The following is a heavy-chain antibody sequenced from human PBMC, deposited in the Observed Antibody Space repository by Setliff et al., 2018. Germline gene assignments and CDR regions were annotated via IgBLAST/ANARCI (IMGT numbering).Heavy chain of an antibody. V-gene: IGHV1-8*02. J-gene: IGHJ6*03. Sequence: ASVKVSCKASGYTFTAYYMHWVRQATGQGLEWMGWMNPNSGNTGYAQKFQGRVTMTRNTSISTAYMELSSLRSEDTAVYYCAREGSGSYSLNYYYYMDVWGKGTTVTVSS. CDR3: AREGSGSYSLNYYYYMDV. D-gene: IGHD1-26*01. CDR1: GYTFTAYY. CDR2: MNPNSGNT.